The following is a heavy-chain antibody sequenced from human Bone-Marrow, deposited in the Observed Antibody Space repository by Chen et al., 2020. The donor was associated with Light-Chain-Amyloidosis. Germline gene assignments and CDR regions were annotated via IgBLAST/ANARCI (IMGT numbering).Heavy chain of an antibody. Sequence: EVHLVESGGGLIQPGGSLRLSCAASGFAVSSNHMSWVRQSPGKGLEWVSAIFSHGNTYYADSVKGRFTISRDNSKHTVYLQMNSLRAEDTAVYYCAKSSETNPGYFVYWGQGTLVTVSS. CDR3: AKSSETNPGYFVY. CDR1: GFAVSSNH. V-gene: IGHV3-53*01. CDR2: IFSHGNT. D-gene: IGHD3-22*01. J-gene: IGHJ4*02.